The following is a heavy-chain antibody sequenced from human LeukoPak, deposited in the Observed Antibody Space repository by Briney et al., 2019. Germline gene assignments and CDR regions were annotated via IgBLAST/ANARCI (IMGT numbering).Heavy chain of an antibody. CDR3: ARLYDSSTYTNWLDP. CDR2: IYYSGTT. V-gene: IGHV4-31*03. CDR1: GGSISSGAYY. J-gene: IGHJ5*02. D-gene: IGHD3-22*01. Sequence: PSQTLSLTCTVSGGSISSGAYYWSWIRQHPGKGLEWIGYIYYSGTTHYNPSLKSRVTMSVDTSKNQFSLKLSSVTAADTAVYYCARLYDSSTYTNWLDPWGQGTLVTVSS.